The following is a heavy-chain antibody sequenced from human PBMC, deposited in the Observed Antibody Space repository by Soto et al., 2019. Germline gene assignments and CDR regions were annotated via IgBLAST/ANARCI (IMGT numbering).Heavy chain of an antibody. Sequence: LRLSCSASGFTFSSYAMHWVRQAPGKGLEYVSAISSNGGSTYYADSVKGRFTISRDNSKNTLYLQMSSLRAEDTAVYYCVKGGSGSYYFHYYYGMDVWGQGTTVTVS. J-gene: IGHJ6*02. CDR2: ISSNGGST. V-gene: IGHV3-64D*06. CDR1: GFTFSSYA. D-gene: IGHD3-10*01. CDR3: VKGGSGSYYFHYYYGMDV.